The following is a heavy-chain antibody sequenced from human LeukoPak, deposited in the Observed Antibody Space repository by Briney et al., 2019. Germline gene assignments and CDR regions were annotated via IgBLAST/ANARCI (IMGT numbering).Heavy chain of an antibody. CDR3: AGWNPNWFDP. CDR1: GGSISSYS. J-gene: IGHJ5*02. CDR2: IYTSGST. D-gene: IGHD1-1*01. V-gene: IGHV4-4*07. Sequence: SGTLSLTCTVSGGSISSYSWSWIRQPAGKGLEWIGRIYTSGSTNYNPSLKSRVTVSLDTSKNHFSLRLSSVTAADTAVYYCAGWNPNWFDPWGQGTLVTVSS.